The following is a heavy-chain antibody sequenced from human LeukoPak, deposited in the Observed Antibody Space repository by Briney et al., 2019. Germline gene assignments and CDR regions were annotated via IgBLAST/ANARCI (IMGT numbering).Heavy chain of an antibody. V-gene: IGHV3-7*03. J-gene: IGHJ4*02. Sequence: PGRSLRLSCAASGFTFRSYWMRWVRQAPGKGLEWVANIKQDGSEKNYVDSVKGRFTISRDNAKNSLYLQMNSLRVEDTAVYYCASGLELDYWGQGTLVTVSS. CDR1: GFTFRSYW. CDR3: ASGLELDY. CDR2: IKQDGSEK.